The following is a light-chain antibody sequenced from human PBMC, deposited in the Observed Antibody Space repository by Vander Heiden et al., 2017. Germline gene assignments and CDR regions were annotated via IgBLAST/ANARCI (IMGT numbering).Light chain of an antibody. CDR1: SSNIGNNA. V-gene: IGLV1-36*01. CDR3: AAWDDSLNGVL. CDR2: DND. J-gene: IGLJ2*01. Sequence: HSVLTQPPSVSEPPRQRVTISCSGSSSNIGNNAVNWYQQLPGKAPKLLIYDNDLLPSGVSDRFSGSKSGTSASLAISGLQSEDEADYYCAAWDDSLNGVLFGGGTKLTVL.